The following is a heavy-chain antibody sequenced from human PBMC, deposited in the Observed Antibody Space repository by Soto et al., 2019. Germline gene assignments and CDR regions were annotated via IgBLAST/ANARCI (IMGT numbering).Heavy chain of an antibody. V-gene: IGHV1-8*01. J-gene: IGHJ6*02. CDR3: ARVIAVAGTLWGMDV. CDR1: GYTFTSYD. CDR2: MNPNSGNT. D-gene: IGHD6-19*01. Sequence: QVQLVQSGAEVKKPGASVKVSCKASGYTFTSYDINWVRQATGQGLEWMGWMNPNSGNTGYAQKFQGRVTMTRNTSISTADMELSSLRSEDTAVYYCARVIAVAGTLWGMDVWGQGTTVTVSS.